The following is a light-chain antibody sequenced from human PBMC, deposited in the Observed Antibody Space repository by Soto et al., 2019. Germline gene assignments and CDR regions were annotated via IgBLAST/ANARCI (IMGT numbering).Light chain of an antibody. J-gene: IGLJ3*02. CDR3: AAWDDSLSGPV. V-gene: IGLV1-47*02. CDR2: SNY. CDR1: SSNIGGNY. Sequence: QSVLTQPPSASGTPGQRVTISCSGSSSNIGGNYVYWYQQLPGTAPKLLIYSNYQRPSGVPDRFSGSKSGTSASLAISGLRSEDEADYYCAAWDDSLSGPVFGGGTKLTVL.